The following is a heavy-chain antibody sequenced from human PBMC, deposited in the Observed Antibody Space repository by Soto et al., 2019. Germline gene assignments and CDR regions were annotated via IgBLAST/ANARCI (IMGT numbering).Heavy chain of an antibody. V-gene: IGHV4-30-4*01. CDR3: AKFYYYDRTRIDY. D-gene: IGHD3-22*01. J-gene: IGHJ4*02. Sequence: PSETLSLTCTVSGGSIISGDDYWSWIRQTPGKGLEFIGYIYYSGGTYYNPSLQSRTTISVDTSKRRFSLNLSSVTAADTAVYYCAKFYYYDRTRIDYWGEGALVTVSS. CDR1: GGSIISGDDY. CDR2: IYYSGGT.